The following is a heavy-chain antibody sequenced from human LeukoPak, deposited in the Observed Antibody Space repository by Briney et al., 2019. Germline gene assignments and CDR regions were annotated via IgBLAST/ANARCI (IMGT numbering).Heavy chain of an antibody. CDR3: ARGAELTDY. CDR2: INHSGST. CDR1: GGSFSGYY. V-gene: IGHV4-34*01. Sequence: SQTLSLTCAVYGGSFSGYYWSWVRQPPGKGLEWIGEINHSGSTNYNPSLKSRVTISVDTSKNQFSLKLSSVTAADTAVYYCARGAELTDYWGQGTLVAVSS. D-gene: IGHD1-26*01. J-gene: IGHJ4*02.